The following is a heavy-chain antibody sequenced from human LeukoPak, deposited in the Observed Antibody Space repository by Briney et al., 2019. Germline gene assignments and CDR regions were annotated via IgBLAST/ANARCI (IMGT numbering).Heavy chain of an antibody. CDR2: IGVGGGT. D-gene: IGHD3-16*01. CDR1: GFTVNYYD. CDR3: ARGGGLDV. Sequence: PGGSLRLSCAVSGFTVNYYDMHWVRRATGKGLEWVSTIGVGGGTHYPDSVKGRFTISRENAKNSLYLQMHSLRVEDAAVYFCARGGGLDVWGQGATVTVSS. V-gene: IGHV3-13*01. J-gene: IGHJ6*02.